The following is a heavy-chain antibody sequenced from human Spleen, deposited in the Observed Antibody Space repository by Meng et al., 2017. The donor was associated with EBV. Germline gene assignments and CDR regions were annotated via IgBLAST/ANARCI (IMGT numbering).Heavy chain of an antibody. V-gene: IGHV1-69*06. CDR1: GGTFANYD. D-gene: IGHD3-16*01. Sequence: QVSLVQSGAEVKQPGSTVKVSCRASGGTFANYDVSWVRQAPGQGLEWMGGIIPLFGTTDYARKFKGRLTITADKSTLTAFMELSSLTSQDTAVYYCASSLGGSVAPVWGQGVLVTVSS. CDR2: IIPLFGTT. CDR3: ASSLGGSVAPV. J-gene: IGHJ4*02.